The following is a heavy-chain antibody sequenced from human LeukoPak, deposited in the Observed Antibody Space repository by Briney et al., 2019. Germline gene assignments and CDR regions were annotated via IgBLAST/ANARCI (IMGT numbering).Heavy chain of an antibody. CDR2: MSDSGGAT. D-gene: IGHD6-19*01. J-gene: IGHJ4*02. V-gene: IGHV3-23*01. CDR3: AKGGIIVAGHETGFDY. CDR1: GFTFSSYA. Sequence: GGSLRLSCAASGFTFSSYAMNWVRQAPGKGLEWVSAMSDSGGATYYSDSVKGRFTISRDNSKNTVYLLMNSLRAEDTALYYCAKGGIIVAGHETGFDYWGQGTLVTVSS.